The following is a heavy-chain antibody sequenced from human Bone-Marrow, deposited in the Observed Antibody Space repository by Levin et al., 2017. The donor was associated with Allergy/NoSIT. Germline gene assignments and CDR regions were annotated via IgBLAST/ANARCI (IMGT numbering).Heavy chain of an antibody. CDR1: GFTFSSYW. CDR3: ARDEVLRYFDSSGVDP. V-gene: IGHV3-74*01. J-gene: IGHJ5*02. CDR2: INNDGSTT. D-gene: IGHD3-9*01. Sequence: RGESLKISCAASGFTFSSYWMHWVRQTPGKGLVWVSRINNDGSTTTYADSVKGRFTISRDNAKNTLYLQMNSLRAEDTAVYYCARDEVLRYFDSSGVDPWGQGTLVTVSS.